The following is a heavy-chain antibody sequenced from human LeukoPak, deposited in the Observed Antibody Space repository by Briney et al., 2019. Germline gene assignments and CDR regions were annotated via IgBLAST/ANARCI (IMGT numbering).Heavy chain of an antibody. CDR2: IYHSGST. CDR1: GGSISSGGYS. CDR3: ARGDSSGQPLQWFDP. V-gene: IGHV4-30-2*01. J-gene: IGHJ5*02. Sequence: SETLSLTCAVSGGSISSGGYSWSWIRQPPGKGLEWIGYIYHSGSTYYNPSLKSRVTISVDRSKNQFSLKLSSVTAADTAVYYCARGDSSGQPLQWFDPWGQGTLVTVSS. D-gene: IGHD3-22*01.